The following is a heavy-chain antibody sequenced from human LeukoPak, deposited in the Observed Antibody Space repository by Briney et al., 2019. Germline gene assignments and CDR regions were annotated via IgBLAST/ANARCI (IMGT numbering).Heavy chain of an antibody. V-gene: IGHV3-30*02. J-gene: IGHJ4*02. CDR3: ARETDPSYYYDSSGYFDY. CDR1: GFTFSSYG. Sequence: GGSLRLSCAASGFTFSSYGMHWVRQAPGKGLEWVAFIRYDGSNKYYADSVKGRFTISRDNSKNTLYLQTNSLRAEDTAVYYCARETDPSYYYDSSGYFDYWGQGTLVTVSS. CDR2: IRYDGSNK. D-gene: IGHD3-22*01.